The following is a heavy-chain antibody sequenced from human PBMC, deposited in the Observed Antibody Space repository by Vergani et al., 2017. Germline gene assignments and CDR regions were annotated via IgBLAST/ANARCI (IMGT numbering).Heavy chain of an antibody. CDR1: GGTFSSYA. D-gene: IGHD1-1*01. J-gene: IGHJ5*02. Sequence: QVQLVQSGAEVKKPGSSVKVSCKASGGTFSSYAISWVRQAPGQGLEWMGRIIPIFVTATYAQKFQVGVMMTAEESTSTAYMELSSLRSEDTAVYYCANWSPGDWFDPWGQGTLVTVSS. CDR2: IIPIFVTA. CDR3: ANWSPGDWFDP. V-gene: IGHV1-69*18.